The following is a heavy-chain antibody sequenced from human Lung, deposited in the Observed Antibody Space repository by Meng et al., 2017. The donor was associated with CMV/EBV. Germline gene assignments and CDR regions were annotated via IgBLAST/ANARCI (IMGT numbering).Heavy chain of an antibody. CDR3: ARDRTAGLWFGELVYGPDLGY. CDR2: ISYDGSNK. D-gene: IGHD3-10*01. J-gene: IGHJ4*02. CDR1: GFTFSSYA. Sequence: GGSXRLXCAASGFTFSSYAMHWVRQAPGKGLEWVAVISYDGSNKYYADSVKGRFTISRDNSKNTLYLQMNSLRAEDTAVYYCARDRTAGLWFGELVYGPDLGYWXQGTXVNGAS. V-gene: IGHV3-30*04.